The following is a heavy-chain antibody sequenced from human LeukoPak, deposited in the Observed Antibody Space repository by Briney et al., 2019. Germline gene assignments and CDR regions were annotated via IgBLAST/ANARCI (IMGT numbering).Heavy chain of an antibody. CDR3: ARERGVAVAAEGVDP. CDR1: GYTFTRHY. V-gene: IGHV1-46*01. J-gene: IGHJ5*02. CDR2: INPSGGST. D-gene: IGHD6-19*01. Sequence: SVTVSCTASGYTFTRHYIQWVRQAPGQGLEWMGIINPSGGSTTYTQKFQGRVTVTRDTSTSTVYMELSSLRSEDTAVYYCARERGVAVAAEGVDPWGQGTLVTVSS.